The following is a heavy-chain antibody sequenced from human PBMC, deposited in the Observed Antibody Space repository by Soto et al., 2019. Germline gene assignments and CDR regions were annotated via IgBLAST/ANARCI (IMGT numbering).Heavy chain of an antibody. CDR3: ATWVDYGDCEGVDF. CDR1: GYSFTDYK. V-gene: IGHV1-2*04. D-gene: IGHD4-17*01. Sequence: QGQLLQSGAEVKKPGASVKVSCKTSGYSFTDYKLHCVRQAPGHGLEWMRWVDPNGDGSNSVQKFQGSVTMTWDTSITPAYLDLTRLTTNDTATYFCATWVDYGDCEGVDFWGQGTLGTVSS. CDR2: VDPNGDGS. J-gene: IGHJ4*02.